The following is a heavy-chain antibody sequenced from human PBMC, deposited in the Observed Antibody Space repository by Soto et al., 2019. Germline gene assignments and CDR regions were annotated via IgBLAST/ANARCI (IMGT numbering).Heavy chain of an antibody. CDR3: ARADSYGYDY. CDR1: GFTFSSYE. V-gene: IGHV3-48*03. CDR2: ISSSGSTI. D-gene: IGHD5-18*01. J-gene: IGHJ4*02. Sequence: GGSLRLSCAASGFTFSSYEMNWVRQAPGKGLEWVSYISSSGSTIYYADSVKGRFTISRDNAKNSLYLQMNSLRAEDTAVYYCARADSYGYDYWGQGTLVTVSS.